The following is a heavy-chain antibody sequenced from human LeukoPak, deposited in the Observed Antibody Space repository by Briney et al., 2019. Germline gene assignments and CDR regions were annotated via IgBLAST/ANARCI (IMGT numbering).Heavy chain of an antibody. CDR3: ARGEGGSYVSVDVSGVIDY. CDR2: INPNSSDT. V-gene: IGHV1-2*02. Sequence: ASVKVSCKASGYTFTGYYIHWVRQAPGQGLEYMGWINPNSSDTKYAQNFQGRVTMTRDTSISTAYMELSRLRSDDAAVYYCARGEGGSYVSVDVSGVIDYWGQGTLVTVSS. J-gene: IGHJ4*02. CDR1: GYTFTGYY. D-gene: IGHD1-26*01.